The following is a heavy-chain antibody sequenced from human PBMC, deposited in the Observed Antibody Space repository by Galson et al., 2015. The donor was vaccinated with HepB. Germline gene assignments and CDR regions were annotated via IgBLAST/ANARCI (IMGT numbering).Heavy chain of an antibody. D-gene: IGHD1-26*01. CDR1: GYTFTSYD. V-gene: IGHV1-18*04. J-gene: IGHJ6*02. CDR3: ARVGGSSARGMDV. CDR2: ISGNNGDT. Sequence: SVKVSCKASGYTFTSYDVSWVRQAPGQGLEWMGWISGNNGDTNYAQKLRGRVTVTTDTSTSTAYMELRSLRSDDTAVYYCARVGGSSARGMDVWGQGTTVTVSS.